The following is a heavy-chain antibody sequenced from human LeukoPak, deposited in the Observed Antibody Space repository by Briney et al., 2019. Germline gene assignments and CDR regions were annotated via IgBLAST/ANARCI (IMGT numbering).Heavy chain of an antibody. V-gene: IGHV3-7*05. J-gene: IGHJ4*02. CDR2: IKQDGSDK. Sequence: GGSLRLSCAASGFTFSGYWMNWVRQAPGKGLEWVANIKQDGSDKYYVDSVRGRFTISRDNSKNTVNLQMNSLRAEDTALYYCAGGQMFTSGGFDDWGQGTLVTVSS. CDR1: GFTFSGYW. D-gene: IGHD6-19*01. CDR3: AGGQMFTSGGFDD.